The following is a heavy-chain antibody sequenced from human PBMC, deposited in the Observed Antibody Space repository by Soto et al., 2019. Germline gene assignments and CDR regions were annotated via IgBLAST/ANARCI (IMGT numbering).Heavy chain of an antibody. J-gene: IGHJ3*01. Sequence: QVHLVQSGAEVKKPGSSVKVSCKVSGGTFNSYGISWVRQAPGQGLEWMGGIIPIFGTPIYAQKFQGRVTISADKSTSTAYMEVTSRRSEDAAVYFCARDSEMTRIEFGALGVWGQGTKVTVS. D-gene: IGHD3-10*01. CDR2: IIPIFGTP. CDR3: ARDSEMTRIEFGALGV. CDR1: GGTFNSYG. V-gene: IGHV1-69*06.